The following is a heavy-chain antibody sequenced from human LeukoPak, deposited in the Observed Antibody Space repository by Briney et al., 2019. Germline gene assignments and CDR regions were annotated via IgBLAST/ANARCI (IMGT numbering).Heavy chain of an antibody. CDR3: ARGGGNSYYYYYYMDV. V-gene: IGHV1-8*01. Sequence: GASVKVSCKASGYTFTSYDINWVRQATAQGLEWMGWMNPNSGNTGYAQKFQGRVTMTRNTSISTAYMELSSLRSEDTAVYYCARGGGNSYYYYYYMDVWGKGTTVTISS. J-gene: IGHJ6*03. D-gene: IGHD4-23*01. CDR1: GYTFTSYD. CDR2: MNPNSGNT.